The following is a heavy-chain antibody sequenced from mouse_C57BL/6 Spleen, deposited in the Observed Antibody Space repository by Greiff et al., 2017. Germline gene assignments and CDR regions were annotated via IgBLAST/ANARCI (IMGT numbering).Heavy chain of an antibody. J-gene: IGHJ2*01. V-gene: IGHV5-9-1*02. CDR1: GFTFSSYA. CDR2: ISSGGDYI. D-gene: IGHD2-3*01. Sequence: EVKVVESGEGLVKPGGSLKLSCAASGFTFSSYAMSWVRQTPEKRLEWVAYISSGGDYIYYADTVKGRFTISRDNARNTLYLQMSSLKSEDTAMYYCTRRSYDGYYAFDYWGQGTTLTVSS. CDR3: TRRSYDGYYAFDY.